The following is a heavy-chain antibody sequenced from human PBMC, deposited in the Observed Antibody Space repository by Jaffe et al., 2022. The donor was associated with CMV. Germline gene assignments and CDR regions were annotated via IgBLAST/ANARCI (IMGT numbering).Heavy chain of an antibody. J-gene: IGHJ5*02. CDR2: IKQDGSEK. Sequence: EVQLVESGGGLVQPGGSLRLSCAASGFTFSSYWMSWVRQAPGKGLEWVANIKQDGSEKYYVDSVKGRFTISRDNAKNSLYLQMNSLRAEDTAVYYCARDGYNSGSYADWFDPWGQGTLVTVSS. V-gene: IGHV3-7*01. CDR1: GFTFSSYW. D-gene: IGHD1-26*01. CDR3: ARDGYNSGSYADWFDP.